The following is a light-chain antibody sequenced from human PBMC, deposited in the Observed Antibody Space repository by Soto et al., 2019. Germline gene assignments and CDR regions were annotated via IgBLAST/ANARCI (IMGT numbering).Light chain of an antibody. CDR1: SSDIGRYNF. V-gene: IGLV2-14*01. Sequence: QSVLTQPASMSGSPGQSITISCTGTSSDIGRYNFVSWYQHHPGKAPKLIIYEATKRPSGVSYRFSGSKSGNTASLTISGLQDEDDADYYCTSYTITSPYVFGTGTKVNV. J-gene: IGLJ1*01. CDR2: EAT. CDR3: TSYTITSPYV.